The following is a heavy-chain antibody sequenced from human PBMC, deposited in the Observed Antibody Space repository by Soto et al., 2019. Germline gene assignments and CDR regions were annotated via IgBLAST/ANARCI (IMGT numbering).Heavy chain of an antibody. J-gene: IGHJ5*02. V-gene: IGHV3-23*01. CDR2: LSGSGGST. D-gene: IGHD2-2*01. CDR3: AKDTVPVATPWFDP. Sequence: GSLRLSCAASGFTFSNYAMSRVRQAPGKGLEWVSTLSGSGGSTYYADSVKGRFTISRDNSKNTLYLQMNSLRAEDTAVYYCAKDTVPVATPWFDPWGQGTLVTVSS. CDR1: GFTFSNYA.